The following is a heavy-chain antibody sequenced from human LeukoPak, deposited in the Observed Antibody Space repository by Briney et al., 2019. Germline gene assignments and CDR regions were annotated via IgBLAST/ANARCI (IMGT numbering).Heavy chain of an antibody. CDR2: INANSGDT. CDR1: GHTFTGYY. V-gene: IGHV1-2*02. Sequence: GASVKVSCKASGHTFTGYYMHWVRQAPGQGLEWMGWINANSGDTNYAQKFQGRVTMTRDTSISTAYMELSRLRSDDTAVYYCARDSARVVAATLRKVPHYYYYMDVWGKGTTVTVSS. J-gene: IGHJ6*03. D-gene: IGHD2-15*01. CDR3: ARDSARVVAATLRKVPHYYYYMDV.